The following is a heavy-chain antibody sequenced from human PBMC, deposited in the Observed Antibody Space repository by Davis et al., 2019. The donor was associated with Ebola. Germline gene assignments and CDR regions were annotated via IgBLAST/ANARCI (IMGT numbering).Heavy chain of an antibody. J-gene: IGHJ5*02. CDR3: ARDRYGGET. D-gene: IGHD4-23*01. Sequence: GESLKISCAASGFTFSSYAMHWVRPAPGKGLEWVAVISYDGSTKYYADSVKGRFTISRDNSKNTLYLQMNSLRAEDTAVYYCARDRYGGETWGQGTLVTVSS. V-gene: IGHV3-30*14. CDR1: GFTFSSYA. CDR2: ISYDGSTK.